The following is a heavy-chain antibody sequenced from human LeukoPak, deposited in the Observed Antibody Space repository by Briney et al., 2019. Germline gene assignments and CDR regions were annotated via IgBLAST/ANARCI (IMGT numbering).Heavy chain of an antibody. CDR2: INHSGST. V-gene: IGHV4-34*01. D-gene: IGHD5-24*01. CDR3: ARLLRERRWVQPDY. J-gene: IGHJ4*02. CDR1: GGSFSGYY. Sequence: PETLFLTCAVYGGSFSGYYWSWIRQPPGKGLEWIGEINHSGSTNYNPSLKSRVTISVDTSKNQFSLKLSSVTAADTAVYYCARLLRERRWVQPDYWGQGTLVTVSS.